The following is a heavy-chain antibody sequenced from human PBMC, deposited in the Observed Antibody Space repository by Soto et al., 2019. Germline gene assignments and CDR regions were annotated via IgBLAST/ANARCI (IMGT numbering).Heavy chain of an antibody. D-gene: IGHD5-18*01. CDR3: ARVMVPHETAMVLDAFDI. CDR2: ISAYNGNT. V-gene: IGHV1-18*01. CDR1: GYTFTSYG. J-gene: IGHJ3*02. Sequence: QVQLVQSGAEVKKPGASVKVSCKASGYTFTSYGISWVRQAPGQGLEWMGWISAYNGNTNYAQKLQGRVTMTTDTSTSTAYMELRSLRSDNTAVYYCARVMVPHETAMVLDAFDIWGQGTMVTVSP.